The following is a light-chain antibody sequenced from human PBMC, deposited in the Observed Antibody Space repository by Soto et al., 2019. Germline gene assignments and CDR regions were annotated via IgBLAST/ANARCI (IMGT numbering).Light chain of an antibody. CDR2: EVN. J-gene: IGLJ1*01. V-gene: IGLV2-8*01. CDR3: SSYAAISNV. CDR1: SSDVGGYNY. Sequence: QSVLTQPPSASGSPGQSVAISCTGTSSDVGGYNYVSWYQQHPGKAPKLMIYEVNKRPSGVPDRFSGSKSGNTASLTVSGLQAEDEADYYCSSYAAISNVFGTGTKVTVL.